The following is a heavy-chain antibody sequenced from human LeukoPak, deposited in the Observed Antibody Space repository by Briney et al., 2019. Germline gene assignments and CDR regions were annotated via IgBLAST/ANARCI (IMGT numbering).Heavy chain of an antibody. D-gene: IGHD2-15*01. V-gene: IGHV1-24*01. CDR1: GYTLTELS. CDR2: FDPEDGET. Sequence: ASVKVSCKVSGYTLTELSMHWVRQAPGKGLEWMGGFDPEDGETIYVQKFQGRVTMTEDTSTDTAYMELSSLRSEDTAVYYCATESALGYCSGGSCRTYYFDYWGQGTLVTVSS. CDR3: ATESALGYCSGGSCRTYYFDY. J-gene: IGHJ4*02.